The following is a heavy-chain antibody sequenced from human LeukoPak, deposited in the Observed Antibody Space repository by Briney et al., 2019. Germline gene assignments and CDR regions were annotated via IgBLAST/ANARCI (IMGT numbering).Heavy chain of an antibody. V-gene: IGHV3-21*01. CDR3: ARDLVVVVAATHDY. CDR2: ISSSSSYI. J-gene: IGHJ4*02. CDR1: GFTFSSYS. Sequence: GGSLRLFCAASGFTFSSYSMNWVRQAPGKGLEWVSSISSSSSYIYYADSVKGRFTISRDNAKNSLYLQMNSLRAEDTAVYYCARDLVVVVAATHDYWGQGTLVTVSS. D-gene: IGHD2-15*01.